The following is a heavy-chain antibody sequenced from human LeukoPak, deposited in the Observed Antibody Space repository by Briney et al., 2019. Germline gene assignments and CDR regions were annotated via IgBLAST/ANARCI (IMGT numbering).Heavy chain of an antibody. Sequence: SETLSLTCTVSGASISSSTYYWGWIRQPPGKGLEWIGSIYYSGSTYYNPSLKSRVTISVDTSKNQFSLKLSSVTAADTAVYYCARMSGITMIVVVRDDAFDIWGQGTMVTVSS. V-gene: IGHV4-39*07. CDR1: GASISSSTYY. D-gene: IGHD3-22*01. CDR2: IYYSGST. CDR3: ARMSGITMIVVVRDDAFDI. J-gene: IGHJ3*02.